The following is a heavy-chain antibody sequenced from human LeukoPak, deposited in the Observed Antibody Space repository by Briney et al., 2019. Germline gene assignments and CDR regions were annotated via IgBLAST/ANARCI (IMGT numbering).Heavy chain of an antibody. CDR1: GDSISTYY. CDR2: IYISGTP. Sequence: PSETLSLTCSVSGDSISTYYWTWIRKPAGKGLEWIGRIYISGTPNYNPSLRGRVTMSIDTSMNQFSLKLTSVTAADTAVYYCARGKMTTITTIDYWGQGTLVTVSS. D-gene: IGHD4-11*01. V-gene: IGHV4-4*07. J-gene: IGHJ4*02. CDR3: ARGKMTTITTIDY.